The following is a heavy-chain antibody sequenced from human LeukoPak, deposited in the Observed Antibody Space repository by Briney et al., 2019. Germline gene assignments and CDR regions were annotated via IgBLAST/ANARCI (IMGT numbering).Heavy chain of an antibody. CDR3: ARVFYDFWSGLMDV. Sequence: GGSLRLSCAASRFTFSSYSMNWVRQAPGKGLEWVSYISSSSSTIYYADSVKGRFTISRDNAKNSLYLQMNSLRAEDTAVYYCARVFYDFWSGLMDVWGKGTTVTVSS. CDR1: RFTFSSYS. V-gene: IGHV3-48*01. J-gene: IGHJ6*03. CDR2: ISSSSSTI. D-gene: IGHD3-3*01.